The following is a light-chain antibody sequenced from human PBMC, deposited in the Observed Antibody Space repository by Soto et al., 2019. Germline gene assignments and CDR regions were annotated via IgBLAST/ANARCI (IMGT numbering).Light chain of an antibody. CDR1: SSDIGGYNY. CDR2: EVG. Sequence: QSALTQPASVSESPGQSITISCTGTSSDIGGYNYVSWYQLHPGKAPKLIIYEVGNRPSGVSNRFSGSKSGNTASLTISGLQAEDEAEYYCTSYTISRTVVFGGGTKLTVL. J-gene: IGLJ2*01. CDR3: TSYTISRTVV. V-gene: IGLV2-14*01.